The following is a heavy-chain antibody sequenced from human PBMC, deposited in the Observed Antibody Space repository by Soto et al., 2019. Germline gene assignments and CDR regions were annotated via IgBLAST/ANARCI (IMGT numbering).Heavy chain of an antibody. CDR1: GGSISSGGYY. D-gene: IGHD3-10*01. V-gene: IGHV4-31*03. CDR3: ARVTMVRGVIDWFDP. CDR2: IYYSGST. Sequence: TSETLSLTCTVSGGSISSGGYYWSWIRQHPGKGLEWIGYIYYSGSTYYNPSLKSRVTISVDTSKNQFSLKLSSVTAADTAVYYCARVTMVRGVIDWFDPWGQGTLVTVSS. J-gene: IGHJ5*02.